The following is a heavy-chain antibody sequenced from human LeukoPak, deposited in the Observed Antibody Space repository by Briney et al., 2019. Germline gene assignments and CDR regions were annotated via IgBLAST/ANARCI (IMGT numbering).Heavy chain of an antibody. Sequence: PGGSLRLSCTVSGFTVSSNSMSWVRQAPGKGLEWVANIKQDGSEKYYVDSVKGRFTISRDNAKNSLYLQMNSLRAEDTAVYYCAREVTPYYWGQGTLVTVSS. CDR1: GFTVSSNS. J-gene: IGHJ4*02. D-gene: IGHD2-15*01. CDR2: IKQDGSEK. V-gene: IGHV3-7*01. CDR3: AREVTPYY.